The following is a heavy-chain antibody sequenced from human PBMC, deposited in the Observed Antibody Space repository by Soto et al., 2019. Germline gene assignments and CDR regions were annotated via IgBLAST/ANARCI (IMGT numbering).Heavy chain of an antibody. Sequence: EVQLLESGGGLVQPGGSLRLSCAASGFTFSSYAMRWVRQAPVKGLEWVSAISGSGGSTYYADSVKGRFTSSRDNSKNRLCLPVNRLRAEDTAVYYCAGRGSGSYYDYWGQGTLVTVSS. V-gene: IGHV3-23*01. D-gene: IGHD1-26*01. CDR2: ISGSGGST. CDR1: GFTFSSYA. CDR3: AGRGSGSYYDY. J-gene: IGHJ4*02.